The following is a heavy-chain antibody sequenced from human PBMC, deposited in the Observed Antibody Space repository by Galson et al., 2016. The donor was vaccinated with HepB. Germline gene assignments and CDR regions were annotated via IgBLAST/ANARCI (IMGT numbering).Heavy chain of an antibody. D-gene: IGHD3-22*01. Sequence: SVKVSCKASGYTFTGYYMHWVRQAPGQGLEWVGWINPKSGSTNSAQKFQGRVTMTRDTSISTAYMELSSLRSDDTAVYYCARPGYYNESSGYYVWGQGTLVTVSS. CDR3: ARPGYYNESSGYYV. V-gene: IGHV1-2*02. J-gene: IGHJ4*02. CDR2: INPKSGST. CDR1: GYTFTGYY.